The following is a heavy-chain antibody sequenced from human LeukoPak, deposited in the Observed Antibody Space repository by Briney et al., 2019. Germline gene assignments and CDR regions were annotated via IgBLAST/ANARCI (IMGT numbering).Heavy chain of an antibody. CDR2: ISAYNGNT. J-gene: IGHJ4*02. CDR3: ARTSLQLYYFDY. CDR1: GYTFTSYG. Sequence: ASVRVSCKASGYTFTSYGISWVRQAPGQGLEWMGCISAYNGNTNYAQKLQGRVTMTTDTSTSTAYMELRSLRSDDTAVYYCARTSLQLYYFDYWGQGTLVTVSS. D-gene: IGHD6-13*01. V-gene: IGHV1-18*01.